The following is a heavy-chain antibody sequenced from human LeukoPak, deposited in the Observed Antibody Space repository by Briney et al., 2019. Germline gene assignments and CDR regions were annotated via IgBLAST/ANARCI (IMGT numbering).Heavy chain of an antibody. CDR1: GFTFSSFW. CDR3: ARGTSGGYFDY. V-gene: IGHV3-74*01. J-gene: IGHJ4*02. D-gene: IGHD1-26*01. CDR2: INSDGFST. Sequence: PGGSLRLSCAASGFTFSSFWIHWVRQVPGKGLVWVSRINSDGFSTSYADSVKGRFTISRDNAKNTLYPQMNSLRAEDTAVYYCARGTSGGYFDYWGQGTLVTVSS.